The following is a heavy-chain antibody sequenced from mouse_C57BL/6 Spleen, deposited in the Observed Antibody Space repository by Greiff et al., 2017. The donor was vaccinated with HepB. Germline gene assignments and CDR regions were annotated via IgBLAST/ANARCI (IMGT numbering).Heavy chain of an antibody. CDR2: ISSGGDYI. J-gene: IGHJ4*01. Sequence: EVQGVESGEGLVKPGGSLKLSCAASGFTFSSYAMSWVRQTPEKRLEWVAYISSGGDYIYYADTVKGRFTISRDNARNTLYLQMSSLKSEDTAMYYCTRDIYYDYDGPYYAMDYWGQGTSVTVSS. CDR3: TRDIYYDYDGPYYAMDY. V-gene: IGHV5-9-1*02. D-gene: IGHD2-4*01. CDR1: GFTFSSYA.